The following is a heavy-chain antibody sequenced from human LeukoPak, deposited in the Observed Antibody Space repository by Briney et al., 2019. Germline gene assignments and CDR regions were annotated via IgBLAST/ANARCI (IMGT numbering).Heavy chain of an antibody. V-gene: IGHV1-46*01. J-gene: IGHJ3*02. Sequence: ASVKVSCKASGYTFTSYAMNWVRQAPGQGLEWMGIINPSGGSTSYAQKFQGRVTMTRDTSISTAYMELSRLRSDDTAVYYCARDFRGRLDAFDIWGQGTMVTVSS. CDR1: GYTFTSYA. D-gene: IGHD3-10*01. CDR2: INPSGGST. CDR3: ARDFRGRLDAFDI.